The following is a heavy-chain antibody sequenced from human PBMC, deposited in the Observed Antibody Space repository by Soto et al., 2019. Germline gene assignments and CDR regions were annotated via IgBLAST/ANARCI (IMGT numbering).Heavy chain of an antibody. CDR3: ASTDSSGYYDYFDY. V-gene: IGHV3-48*03. CDR2: ISSSGSTI. Sequence: GGSLRLSRAASGFTFSSYEMNWVRQAPGKGLEWVSYISSSGSTIYYADSVKGRFTISRDNAKNSLYLQMSSLRAEDTAVYYCASTDSSGYYDYFDYWGQGTLVTVSS. CDR1: GFTFSSYE. J-gene: IGHJ4*02. D-gene: IGHD3-22*01.